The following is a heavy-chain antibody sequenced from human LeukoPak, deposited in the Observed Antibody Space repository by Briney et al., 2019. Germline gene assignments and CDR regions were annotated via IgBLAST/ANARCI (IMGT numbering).Heavy chain of an antibody. Sequence: SETLSLTCTVSGGSISSYYWSWIRQPPGKGLEWIGYIYYSGSTNYNPSLKSRVTISVDTSKNQFSLKLSSVTAADTAVYYCARHYRDYGGNADYFDYWGQGTLVTVSS. CDR3: ARHYRDYGGNADYFDY. J-gene: IGHJ4*02. CDR2: IYYSGST. D-gene: IGHD4-23*01. CDR1: GGSISSYY. V-gene: IGHV4-59*08.